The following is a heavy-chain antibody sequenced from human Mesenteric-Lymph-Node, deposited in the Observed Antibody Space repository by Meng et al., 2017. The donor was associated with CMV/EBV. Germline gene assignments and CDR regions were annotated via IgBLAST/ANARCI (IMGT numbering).Heavy chain of an antibody. CDR2: ISAHNGNT. V-gene: IGHV1-18*01. CDR3: AREGGGIAVAGTNLLYYYGMDV. D-gene: IGHD6-19*01. CDR1: GYTFTTYG. J-gene: IGHJ6*02. Sequence: ASVKVSCKASGYTFTTYGINWVQQAPGQGLEWMGWISAHNGNTNYAQNLQGRVTMTTDTSTSTAYMELRSLQYDDTAVYYCAREGGGIAVAGTNLLYYYGMDVWGQGTTVTVSS.